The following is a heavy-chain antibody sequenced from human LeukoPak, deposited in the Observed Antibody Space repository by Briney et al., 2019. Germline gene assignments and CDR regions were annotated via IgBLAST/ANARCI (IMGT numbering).Heavy chain of an antibody. CDR3: ARVVKISVWVIYSSGTNNWFDP. CDR2: TYYRSKWYN. CDR1: GDSVSSNSAA. D-gene: IGHD6-19*01. Sequence: SQTLSLTCAISGDSVSSNSAAWNWIRQSPSRGLDWLGRTYYRSKWYNDYAVSVKSRITIKPDTSKNQFSLQLNSLTPEDTAVYYCARVVKISVWVIYSSGTNNWFDPWGQGTLVTVSS. J-gene: IGHJ5*02. V-gene: IGHV6-1*01.